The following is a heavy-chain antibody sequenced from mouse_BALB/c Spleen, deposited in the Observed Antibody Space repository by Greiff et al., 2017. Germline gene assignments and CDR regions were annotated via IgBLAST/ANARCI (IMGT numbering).Heavy chain of an antibody. CDR2: ILPGSGST. D-gene: IGHD3-2*01. Sequence: VQLQESGAELMKPGASVKISCKATGYTFSSYWIEWVKQRPGHGLEWIGAILPGSGSTNYNEKFKGKATFTADTSSNTAYMQLSSLTSEDSAVYYCARTARATGGFAYWGQGTLVTVSA. J-gene: IGHJ3*01. V-gene: IGHV1-9*01. CDR3: ARTARATGGFAY. CDR1: GYTFSSYW.